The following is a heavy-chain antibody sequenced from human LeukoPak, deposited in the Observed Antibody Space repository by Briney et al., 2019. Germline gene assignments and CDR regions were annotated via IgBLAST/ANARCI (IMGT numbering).Heavy chain of an antibody. Sequence: PGGSLRLSCAASGFTFSSYAMSWVRQAPGKGLEWASAISGSGGSTYYADSVKGRFTISRDNSKNTLYLQMNSLRAEDTAVYYCAKDGYDYYYYYMDVWGRGTAVTVSS. V-gene: IGHV3-23*01. CDR2: ISGSGGST. D-gene: IGHD1-1*01. CDR3: AKDGYDYYYYYMDV. J-gene: IGHJ6*03. CDR1: GFTFSSYA.